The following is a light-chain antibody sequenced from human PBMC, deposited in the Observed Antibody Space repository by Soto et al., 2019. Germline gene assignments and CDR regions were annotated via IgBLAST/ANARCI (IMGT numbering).Light chain of an antibody. CDR3: QQYNSYWT. CDR1: QSINTW. J-gene: IGKJ1*01. CDR2: DAS. V-gene: IGKV1-5*01. Sequence: DIQMTQSPSTLSASVGDRVTITCRASQSINTWLAWYQHKPGKAPKLLIYDASNLESGVPSRFSGSGSGSEFSLTINSLQPDDCATYYCQQYNSYWTFGQGTKVDI.